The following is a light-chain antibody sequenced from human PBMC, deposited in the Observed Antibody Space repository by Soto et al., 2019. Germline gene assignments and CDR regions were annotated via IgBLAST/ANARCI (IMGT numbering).Light chain of an antibody. J-gene: IGKJ2*01. CDR1: QSVLYSSNNKNY. CDR2: WAS. Sequence: DIVMTQSPDSLAVSLGERATINCKSSQSVLYSSNNKNYLAWYQQKPGQPPKVLIYWASTRESGVPDRFSGNGSGTDFTLTISSLQDEDVAVYYCQQYYSSPLAFGQGTKLEIK. CDR3: QQYYSSPLA. V-gene: IGKV4-1*01.